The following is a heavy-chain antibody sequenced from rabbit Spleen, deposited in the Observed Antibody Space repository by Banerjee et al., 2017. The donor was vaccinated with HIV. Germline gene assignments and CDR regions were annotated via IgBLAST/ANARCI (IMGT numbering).Heavy chain of an antibody. J-gene: IGHJ4*01. D-gene: IGHD1-1*01. CDR1: GFSFSDRDV. CDR2: INASTGKP. Sequence: QEQLEESGGDLVKPEGSLTLTCTASGFSFSDRDVMCWVRQAPGKGLEWIACINASTGKPVYATWASGRFTISRTSSTTVTLRMTSLTAADRATYFCARDLVAVIGWNFGLWGPGTLVTVS. V-gene: IGHV1S45*01. CDR3: ARDLVAVIGWNFGL.